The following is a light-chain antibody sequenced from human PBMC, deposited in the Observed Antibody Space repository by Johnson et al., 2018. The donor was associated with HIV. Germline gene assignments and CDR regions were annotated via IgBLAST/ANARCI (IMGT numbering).Light chain of an antibody. CDR2: ESN. Sequence: QAVLTQPPSVSAAPGQKVTIPCSGSSSNIGKNSVSWYQQLPGTAPKLLIYESNKRPSGIPDRFSGSKSGTSAPLVITGLQTGDEADYYCGTWDSSLSADVFGTGTKVTVL. CDR1: SSNIGKNS. J-gene: IGLJ1*01. V-gene: IGLV1-51*02. CDR3: GTWDSSLSADV.